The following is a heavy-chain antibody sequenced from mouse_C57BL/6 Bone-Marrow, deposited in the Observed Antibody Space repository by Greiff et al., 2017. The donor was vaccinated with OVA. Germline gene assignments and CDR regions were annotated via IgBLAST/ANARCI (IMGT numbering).Heavy chain of an antibody. D-gene: IGHD4-1*01. V-gene: IGHV1-82*01. CDR2: IYPGDGDT. CDR1: GYAFSSSW. J-gene: IGHJ1*03. CDR3: ARATNWDWYFDV. Sequence: QVQLQQSGPELVKPGASVKISCKASGYAFSSSWMNWVKQRPGKGLEWIGRIYPGDGDTNYNEKFKGKATLTAEKSSSTAYMQLSSLTSEDSAVYFCARATNWDWYFDVWGTGTTVTVSS.